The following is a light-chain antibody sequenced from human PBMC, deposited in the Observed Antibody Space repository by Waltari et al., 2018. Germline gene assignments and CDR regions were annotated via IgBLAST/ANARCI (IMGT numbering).Light chain of an antibody. CDR2: DAS. CDR1: QSVYTY. Sequence: ELVLTQSLATLSLSPGESATLPCRASQSVYTYLAWYQQTPGQAPRLLIYDASNRATGIPARFVGSGSGTDFTLTISSLEPEDFAVYYCQERSNWPGGSFGGGTKVEIK. CDR3: QERSNWPGGS. V-gene: IGKV3-11*01. J-gene: IGKJ4*01.